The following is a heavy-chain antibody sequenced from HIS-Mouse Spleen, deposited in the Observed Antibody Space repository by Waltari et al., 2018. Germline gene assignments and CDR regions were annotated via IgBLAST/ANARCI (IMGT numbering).Heavy chain of an antibody. V-gene: IGHV4-30-4*01. D-gene: IGHD3-22*01. Sequence: QVQLQESGPGLVKPSQTLSLTCTVSGGSISSGDYYWSWIRQPPGKGLEWIGYIYYSGSTYYNPSLKSRVTISVDTSKNQFSLKLSSVTAADTAVYYCAREDYYDSSGYYYAFDIWGQGTMVTVSS. CDR3: AREDYYDSSGYYYAFDI. CDR1: GGSISSGDYY. J-gene: IGHJ3*02. CDR2: IYYSGST.